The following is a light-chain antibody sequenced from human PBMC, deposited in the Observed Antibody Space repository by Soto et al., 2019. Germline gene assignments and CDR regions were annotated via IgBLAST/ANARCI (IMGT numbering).Light chain of an antibody. V-gene: IGLV2-8*01. CDR2: EIN. CDR1: SSDVGGYKY. Sequence: QSVLSQPPSAAGSPGQSVTISCTGTSSDVGGYKYVSWYQQHPGKAPKIMIYEINKRSSGVPDRFWGSKSGNTASLTISGLQAEDEAEYYCRSYAGTYYAFGTGTKVTVL. CDR3: RSYAGTYYA. J-gene: IGLJ1*01.